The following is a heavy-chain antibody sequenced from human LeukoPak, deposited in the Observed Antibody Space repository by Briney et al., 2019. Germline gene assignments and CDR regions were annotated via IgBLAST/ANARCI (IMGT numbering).Heavy chain of an antibody. D-gene: IGHD3-9*01. CDR3: ARGKIRYQHSWFDP. V-gene: IGHV1-8*03. CDR2: MNPNSGNT. Sequence: ASVKVSCKASGYTFTSYDINWVRQATGQGLEWMGWMNPNSGNTGYAQKFQGRVTITRNTSISTAYMELSSLRSEDTAVYYCARGKIRYQHSWFDPWGQGTLVTVSS. J-gene: IGHJ5*02. CDR1: GYTFTSYD.